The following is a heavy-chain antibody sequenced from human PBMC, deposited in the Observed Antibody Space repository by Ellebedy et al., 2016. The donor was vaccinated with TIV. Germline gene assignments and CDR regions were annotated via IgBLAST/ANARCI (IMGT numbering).Heavy chain of an antibody. D-gene: IGHD3-10*01. Sequence: ASVKVSCKASGYTFTGYYMHWVREAPGKGLEWMGGFDPEDGETIYAQKFQGRVTMTEDTSTDTAYMELSSLRSDDTAVYYCARAGTMVRGVINIRDYYGMDVWGQGTTVTVSS. CDR1: GYTFTGYY. CDR3: ARAGTMVRGVINIRDYYGMDV. CDR2: FDPEDGET. V-gene: IGHV1-24*01. J-gene: IGHJ6*02.